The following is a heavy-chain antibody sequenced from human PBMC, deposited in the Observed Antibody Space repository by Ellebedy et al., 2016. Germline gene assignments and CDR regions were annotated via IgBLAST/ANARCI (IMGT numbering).Heavy chain of an antibody. CDR3: ARGAGWYNP. J-gene: IGHJ5*02. V-gene: IGHV4-59*01. Sequence: SETLSLTXTVSGGSINTYYWSWVRQSPGKGLEWIGYISYSGRTNYNPSLNSRVTMSVDMSKNQFSLRLTSVTAADTAVYYCARGAGWYNPWGQGTLVTVSS. CDR1: GGSINTYY. CDR2: ISYSGRT. D-gene: IGHD6-13*01.